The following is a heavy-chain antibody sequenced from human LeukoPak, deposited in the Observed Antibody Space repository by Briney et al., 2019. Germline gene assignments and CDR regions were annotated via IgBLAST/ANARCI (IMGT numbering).Heavy chain of an antibody. CDR1: GFTFSSCW. CDR3: VRGTTYSSTKADF. J-gene: IGHJ4*02. V-gene: IGHV3-74*01. Sequence: GGSLRLSCAASGFTFSSCWMHWVRQAPGKGLVWVSRINGDGSSTGYADSVKGRLTISRDNANNMVYLQMDSLGAEDSATYYCVRGTTYSSTKADFWGQGTLVTVSS. D-gene: IGHD6-13*01. CDR2: INGDGSST.